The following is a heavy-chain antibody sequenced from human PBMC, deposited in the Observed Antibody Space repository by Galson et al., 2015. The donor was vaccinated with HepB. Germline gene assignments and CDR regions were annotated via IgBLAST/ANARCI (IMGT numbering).Heavy chain of an antibody. J-gene: IGHJ4*02. V-gene: IGHV1-8*01. Sequence: SVKVSCKASGYTFTSYDINWVRQATGQGLEWMGWMNPNSGNTGYAQKFQGRVTMTRNTSISTAYMELSSLRSEDTAVYYCARGLRSTIPRHWNPGYWGQGTLVTVSS. D-gene: IGHD2-2*01. CDR3: ARGLRSTIPRHWNPGY. CDR2: MNPNSGNT. CDR1: GYTFTSYD.